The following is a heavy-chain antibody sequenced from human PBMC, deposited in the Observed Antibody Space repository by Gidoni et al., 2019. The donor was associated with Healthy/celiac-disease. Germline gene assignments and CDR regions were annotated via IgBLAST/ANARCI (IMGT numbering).Heavy chain of an antibody. Sequence: QVQLQESGPGLVKPSGTLSLTCAVSGGSISSSNWWSWVRQPPGKGLEWIGEIYHSGSTNYNPSLKSRVTISVDKSKNQFSLKLSSVTAADTAVYYCAREGIAARPGGYYYYYYYMDVWGKGTTVTVSS. V-gene: IGHV4-4*02. CDR1: GGSISSSNW. CDR2: IYHSGST. CDR3: AREGIAARPGGYYYYYYYMDV. D-gene: IGHD6-6*01. J-gene: IGHJ6*03.